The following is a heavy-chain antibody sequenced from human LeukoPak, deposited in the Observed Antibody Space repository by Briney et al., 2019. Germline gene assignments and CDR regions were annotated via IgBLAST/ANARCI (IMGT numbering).Heavy chain of an antibody. Sequence: GSSVKVSCKASGVTFSSSAINWVRQAPGQGLEWIGRIIPIFGTTNYAQKFQGRVTITKDESTITDYMELSSLRSEDTAVYYCARDYGDYAEYFQNWGQGTLVTVSS. CDR1: GVTFSSSA. CDR2: IIPIFGTT. CDR3: ARDYGDYAEYFQN. D-gene: IGHD4-17*01. J-gene: IGHJ1*01. V-gene: IGHV1-69*05.